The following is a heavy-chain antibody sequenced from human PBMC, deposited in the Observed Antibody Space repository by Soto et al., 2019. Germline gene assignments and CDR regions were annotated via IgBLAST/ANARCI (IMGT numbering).Heavy chain of an antibody. CDR2: SYNSGST. Sequence: SDTLYLTCTVPGDYIVSGVHYWSWIRQHPGKGLERIGCSYNSGSTHYNPSLKSRVTISVDTSKNQFSLELSSVTAADTAIYYCARGQNFYDGSAYLHSNWFDPWGQGTLVTVSS. CDR1: GDYIVSGVHY. CDR3: ARGQNFYDGSAYLHSNWFDP. J-gene: IGHJ5*02. D-gene: IGHD3-22*01. V-gene: IGHV4-31*03.